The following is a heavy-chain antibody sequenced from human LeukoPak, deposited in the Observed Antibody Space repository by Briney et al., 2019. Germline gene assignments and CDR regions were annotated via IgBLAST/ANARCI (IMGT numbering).Heavy chain of an antibody. Sequence: PGRSLRLSCAASGFTFDDYAMHWVRQAPGKGLEWVSGISWNSGSIGYADSVKGRFAISRDNAKNSLYLQMNSLRAEDTAVYYCARDEGDIVVVPAALDYWGQGTLVTVSS. D-gene: IGHD2-2*01. J-gene: IGHJ4*02. V-gene: IGHV3-9*01. CDR2: ISWNSGSI. CDR3: ARDEGDIVVVPAALDY. CDR1: GFTFDDYA.